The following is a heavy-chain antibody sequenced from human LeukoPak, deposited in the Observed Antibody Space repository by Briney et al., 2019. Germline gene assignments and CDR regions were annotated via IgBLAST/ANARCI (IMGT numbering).Heavy chain of an antibody. Sequence: SGGSLRLSCAASGFTFSSYSMNWVRQAPGKGLEWVSSISSSSSYIYYADSVKGRFTISRDNAKNSLYLQMNSLRAEDRAVYYCARDISPYYYDSSGYYAYWGQGTLVTVSS. J-gene: IGHJ4*02. V-gene: IGHV3-21*01. CDR2: ISSSSSYI. D-gene: IGHD3-22*01. CDR1: GFTFSSYS. CDR3: ARDISPYYYDSSGYYAY.